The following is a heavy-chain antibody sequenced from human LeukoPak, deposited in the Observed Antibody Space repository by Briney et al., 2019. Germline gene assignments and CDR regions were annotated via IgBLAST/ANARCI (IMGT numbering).Heavy chain of an antibody. V-gene: IGHV3-21*01. D-gene: IGHD6-19*01. CDR1: GFTFSSYS. Sequence: GGSLRLSCAASGFTFSSYSMNWVRQAPGKGLEWVSSISSSSSYIYYADSVKGRFTISRDNAKNSLYLQMDSLRAEDTAVYYCARDSDIAVAGPLDYWGQGTLVTVSS. CDR2: ISSSSSYI. J-gene: IGHJ4*02. CDR3: ARDSDIAVAGPLDY.